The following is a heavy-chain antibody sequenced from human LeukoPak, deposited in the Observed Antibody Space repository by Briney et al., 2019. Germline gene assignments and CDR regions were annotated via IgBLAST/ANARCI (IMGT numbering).Heavy chain of an antibody. CDR2: IDWDDDK. J-gene: IGHJ6*02. D-gene: IGHD5-12*01. Sequence: ESGPALVKPAQTLTLTCTFSGFSLSTSGMCVSWIRQPPGKALEWLARIDWDDDKYYSTSLKTRLTISKDTSKNQVVLTMTNMDPVDTATYYCARRMWLGQFHYGMDVWGQGTTVTVSS. CDR3: ARRMWLGQFHYGMDV. V-gene: IGHV2-70*11. CDR1: GFSLSTSGMC.